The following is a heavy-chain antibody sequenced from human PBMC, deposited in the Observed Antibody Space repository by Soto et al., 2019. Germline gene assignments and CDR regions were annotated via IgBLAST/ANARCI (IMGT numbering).Heavy chain of an antibody. D-gene: IGHD3-22*01. Sequence: DSVKVCYKASGGPFNSDAISWVRQAPGQGLEWMGWISAYNGNTNYAQKLQGRVTMTTDTSTSTAYMELRSLRSDDTAVYYCARWDSSGYYQTAEYFQHWGQGTMVTVSS. CDR1: GGPFNSDA. CDR2: ISAYNGNT. J-gene: IGHJ1*01. CDR3: ARWDSSGYYQTAEYFQH. V-gene: IGHV1-18*01.